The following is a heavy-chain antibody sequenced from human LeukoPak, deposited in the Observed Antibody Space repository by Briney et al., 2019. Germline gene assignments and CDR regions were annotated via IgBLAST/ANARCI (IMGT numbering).Heavy chain of an antibody. V-gene: IGHV1-18*01. D-gene: IGHD2-8*01. J-gene: IGHJ4*02. CDR2: ISAYNGNT. CDR3: ARDQGAIDVLMVYASFDY. Sequence: GASVKVSCKASGYTFTCYGISWVRQAPGQGLEWMGWISAYNGNTNYAQKLQGRVTMTTDTSTSTAYMELRSLRSDDTAVYYCARDQGAIDVLMVYASFDYWGQGTLVTVSS. CDR1: GYTFTCYG.